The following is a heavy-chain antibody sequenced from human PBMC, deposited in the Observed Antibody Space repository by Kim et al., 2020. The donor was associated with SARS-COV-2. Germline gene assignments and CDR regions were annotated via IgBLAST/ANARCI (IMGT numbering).Heavy chain of an antibody. J-gene: IGHJ4*02. Sequence: KGRFTISRDNAKNSLYLQMNSLRAEDTAVYYCARVKMPYYYDSKGLYFDYWGQGTLVTVSS. D-gene: IGHD3-22*01. CDR3: ARVKMPYYYDSKGLYFDY. V-gene: IGHV3-48*03.